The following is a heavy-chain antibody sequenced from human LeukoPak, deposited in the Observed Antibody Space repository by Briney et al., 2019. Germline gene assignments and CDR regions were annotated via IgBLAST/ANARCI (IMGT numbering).Heavy chain of an antibody. Sequence: GASVKVSCKASGYTFTSYGISWVRQAPGQGLEWMGWISAYNGNTNYAQKLQGRVTMTTDTSTSTAYMELRSLRSDDTAVYYCARDRDTYYYDSSGYGTSLFDYWGQGTLVTVSS. V-gene: IGHV1-18*01. D-gene: IGHD3-22*01. CDR1: GYTFTSYG. CDR3: ARDRDTYYYDSSGYGTSLFDY. CDR2: ISAYNGNT. J-gene: IGHJ4*02.